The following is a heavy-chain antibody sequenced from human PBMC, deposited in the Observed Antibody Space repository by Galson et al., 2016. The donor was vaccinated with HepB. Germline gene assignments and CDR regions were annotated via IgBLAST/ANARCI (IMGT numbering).Heavy chain of an antibody. J-gene: IGHJ5*02. CDR2: TQYDGVNK. CDR1: GFTFTSYG. V-gene: IGHV3-33*05. Sequence: SLRLSCAASGFTFTSYGFHWVRQAPGKGLEWVAVTQYDGVNKYYADSVMGRFTISRDNSQNILYLQMNNLRADDTAVYYCARDGSGLVGYCSSSSCAFDPWGQVTLVTVSS. CDR3: ARDGSGLVGYCSSSSCAFDP. D-gene: IGHD2-2*01.